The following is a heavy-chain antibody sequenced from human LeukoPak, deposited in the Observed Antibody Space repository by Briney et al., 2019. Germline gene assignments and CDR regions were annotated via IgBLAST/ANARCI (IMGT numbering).Heavy chain of an antibody. CDR2: INRSGST. J-gene: IGHJ4*02. V-gene: IGHV4-34*01. CDR3: ARGRWAAADPYYFDY. Sequence: SETLSLTCAVYGGSFSGYYWSWIRQPPGKGLEWIGEINRSGSTNYNSSLKRRVTISVDTSKNQFSLRLSSVTAADTAVYYCARGRWAAADPYYFDYWAREPWSPSPQ. D-gene: IGHD6-13*01. CDR1: GGSFSGYY.